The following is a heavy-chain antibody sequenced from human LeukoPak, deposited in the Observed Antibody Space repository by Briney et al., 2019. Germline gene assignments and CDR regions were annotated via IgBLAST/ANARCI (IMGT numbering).Heavy chain of an antibody. CDR3: AQLGKKDY. Sequence: PSETLSLTCTVSGGSISSGSYYWSRIRQPAGKGLEWIGRIYTSGSTNYNPSLKSRVTISVDTSKNQFSLKLSSVTAADTAVYYCAQLGKKDYWGQGTLVTVSS. V-gene: IGHV4-61*02. CDR2: IYTSGST. J-gene: IGHJ4*02. CDR1: GGSISSGSYY. D-gene: IGHD7-27*01.